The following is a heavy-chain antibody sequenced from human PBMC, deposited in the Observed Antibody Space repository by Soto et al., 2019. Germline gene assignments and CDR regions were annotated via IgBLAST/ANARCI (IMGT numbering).Heavy chain of an antibody. CDR1: GGTFSSYA. J-gene: IGHJ4*02. Sequence: ASVKVSCKASGGTFSSYAISWVRQAPGQGLEWMGGIIPIFGTANYAQKFQGRVTITADESTSTAYMELSSLRSEDTAVYYCATAVIAAAGIFGRESYFDYWGQGTLVTVSS. CDR2: IIPIFGTA. CDR3: ATAVIAAAGIFGRESYFDY. V-gene: IGHV1-69*13. D-gene: IGHD6-13*01.